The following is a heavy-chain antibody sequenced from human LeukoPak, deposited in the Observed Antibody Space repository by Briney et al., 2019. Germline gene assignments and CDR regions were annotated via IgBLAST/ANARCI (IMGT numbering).Heavy chain of an antibody. J-gene: IGHJ4*02. CDR3: ARGAPLAGYYDSSGYYASFNNYFDY. CDR2: INPSGGST. Sequence: ASVKVSCKASGYTFTSYCMHWVRQAPGQGLEWMGIINPSGGSTGYAQKFQGRVTMTRDTSTSTVYMELSSLRSEDTAVYYCARGAPLAGYYDSSGYYASFNNYFDYWGQGTLVTVSS. V-gene: IGHV1-46*01. D-gene: IGHD3-22*01. CDR1: GYTFTSYC.